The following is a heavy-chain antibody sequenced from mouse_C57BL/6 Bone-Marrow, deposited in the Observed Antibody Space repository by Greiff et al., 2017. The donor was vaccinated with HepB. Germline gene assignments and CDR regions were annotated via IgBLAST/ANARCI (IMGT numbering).Heavy chain of an antibody. V-gene: IGHV4-1*01. CDR1: GIDFSRYW. CDR3: ARPCYYYGSSYAMDY. D-gene: IGHD1-1*01. Sequence: DVHLVESGGGLVQPGGSLKLSCAASGIDFSRYWMSWVRRAPGKGLEWIGEINPDSSTINYAPSLKDKFIISRDNAKNTLYLQMSKVRSEDTALYYCARPCYYYGSSYAMDYWGQGTSVTVSS. CDR2: INPDSSTI. J-gene: IGHJ4*01.